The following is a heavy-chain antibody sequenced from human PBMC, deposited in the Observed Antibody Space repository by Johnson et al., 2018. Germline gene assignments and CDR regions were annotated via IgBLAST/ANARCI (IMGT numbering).Heavy chain of an antibody. CDR3: ARGLIAPSRYSMDV. CDR1: GYTFTTSD. D-gene: IGHD3-16*02. Sequence: QVQLVESGAEVKKPGASVTVSCKASGYTFTTSDINWVRQATGQGLEWVGWVNPNSENTGYAHKFQGRVTMTRNTSMSTVYMELSSLRSEDTAVSYCARGLIAPSRYSMDVWGKGTTVIFSS. J-gene: IGHJ6*03. CDR2: VNPNSENT. V-gene: IGHV1-8*01.